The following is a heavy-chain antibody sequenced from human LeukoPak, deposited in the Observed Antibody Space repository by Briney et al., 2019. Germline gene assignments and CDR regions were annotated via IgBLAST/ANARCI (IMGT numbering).Heavy chain of an antibody. CDR2: ISSSTGYI. D-gene: IGHD1-26*01. J-gene: IGHJ4*02. V-gene: IGHV3-21*01. CDR1: GFTFSSYK. Sequence: GGSLRLSCAASGFTFSSYKMNWVGQAPGKGLEWVSSISSSTGYIYYADSVKGRFTISRDNAKNSLYLQMNSLRAEDTAVYYCARVVGATKEEYYFDYWGQGTLVTVSS. CDR3: ARVVGATKEEYYFDY.